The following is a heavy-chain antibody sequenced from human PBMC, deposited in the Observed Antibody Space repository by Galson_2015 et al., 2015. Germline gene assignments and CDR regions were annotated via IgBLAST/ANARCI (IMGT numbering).Heavy chain of an antibody. CDR1: GFSLSTSGMC. V-gene: IGHV2-70*01. CDR3: ARTVAVRFLEWHCPDY. CDR2: IDWDDDK. D-gene: IGHD3-3*01. J-gene: IGHJ4*02. Sequence: PALVKPTQTLTLTCTFSGFSLSTSGMCVSWIRQPPGKALEWLALIDWDDDKYYSTSLKTRLTISKDTSKNQVVLTMTNMDPVDTATYYCARTVAVRFLEWHCPDYWGKGTLVTVSS.